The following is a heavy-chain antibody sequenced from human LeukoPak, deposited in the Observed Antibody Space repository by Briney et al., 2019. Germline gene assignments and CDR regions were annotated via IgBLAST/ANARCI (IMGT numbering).Heavy chain of an antibody. Sequence: GGSLRLSCAASGFTFSSYGMHWVRQAPGKGLEWAAVIWYDGSNKYYADSVKGRFTISRDNSKNTLYLQMNSLRAEDTAVYYCARGVHDYGDYPNWFDPWGQGTLVTVSS. J-gene: IGHJ5*02. CDR2: IWYDGSNK. CDR1: GFTFSSYG. CDR3: ARGVHDYGDYPNWFDP. V-gene: IGHV3-33*01. D-gene: IGHD4-17*01.